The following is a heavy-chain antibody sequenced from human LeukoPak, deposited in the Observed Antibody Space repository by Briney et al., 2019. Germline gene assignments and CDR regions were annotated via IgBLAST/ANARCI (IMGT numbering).Heavy chain of an antibody. CDR3: ARLASSTSLLYWFDP. CDR1: GGSISSYY. J-gene: IGHJ5*02. CDR2: IYYSGST. V-gene: IGHV4-59*08. Sequence: SETPSLTCTVSGGSISSYYWSWIRQPPGKGLEWIGYIYYSGSTNYNPSLKSRVTISVDTSKNQFSLKLSSVTAADTAVYYCARLASSTSLLYWFDPWGQGTLVTVSS. D-gene: IGHD2-2*01.